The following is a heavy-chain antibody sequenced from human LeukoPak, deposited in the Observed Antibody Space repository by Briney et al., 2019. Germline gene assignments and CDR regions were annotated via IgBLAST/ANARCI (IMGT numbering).Heavy chain of an antibody. Sequence: ASVKVSCKASGYTFTSYDINWVRQATGQGLEWMGWMNPNSGNAGYAQKFQGRVTMTRITSISTAYMELSSLRSEDTAVYYCARAINYGSGSNSYSDSCGQESLVTVSS. J-gene: IGHJ4*02. V-gene: IGHV1-8*01. D-gene: IGHD3-10*01. CDR2: MNPNSGNA. CDR3: ARAINYGSGSNSYSDS. CDR1: GYTFTSYD.